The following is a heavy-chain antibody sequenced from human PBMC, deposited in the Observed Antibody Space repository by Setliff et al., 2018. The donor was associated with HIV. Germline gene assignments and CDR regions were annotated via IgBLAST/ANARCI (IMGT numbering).Heavy chain of an antibody. Sequence: PGGSLRLSCAASGFTFNSYAMTWVRQAPGKGLEWVAAISNSGDKTYLADSVKGRFTISRDNARNSFYLQMNSLRVDDTAVYFCARDKWASGFDFWGHGTLVTVSS. D-gene: IGHD1-26*01. CDR1: GFTFNSYA. V-gene: IGHV3-23*01. CDR2: ISNSGDKT. CDR3: ARDKWASGFDF. J-gene: IGHJ4*01.